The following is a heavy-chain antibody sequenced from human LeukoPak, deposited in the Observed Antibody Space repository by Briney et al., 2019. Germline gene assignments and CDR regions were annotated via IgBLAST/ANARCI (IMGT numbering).Heavy chain of an antibody. J-gene: IGHJ4*02. CDR3: IVLAVTGTLGFDS. CDR1: GFTFSSYW. V-gene: IGHV3-7*01. CDR2: IKQDGSEK. D-gene: IGHD6-19*01. Sequence: GGSLRLSCAASGFTFSSYWMSWVRQAPGKGLEWVANIKQDGSEKYYVDSVKGRFTISRDNAKNSLYLQMNSLRAEDTAVYYCIVLAVTGTLGFDSWGQGTLVTVSS.